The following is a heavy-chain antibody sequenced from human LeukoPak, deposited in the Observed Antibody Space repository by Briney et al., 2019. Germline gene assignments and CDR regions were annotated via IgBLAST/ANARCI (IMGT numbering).Heavy chain of an antibody. CDR3: AREKVGYNYYYFDY. CDR1: GGTFSSYD. D-gene: IGHD5-24*01. V-gene: IGHV1-8*02. J-gene: IGHJ4*02. CDR2: MNPNSGNT. Sequence: GASVKVSCKASGGTFSSYDINWVRQATGQGLEWMGWMNPNSGNTGYAQKFQGRVTMTRNTSISTAYMELSSLRSDDTAVYCCAREKVGYNYYYFDYWGQGTLVTVSS.